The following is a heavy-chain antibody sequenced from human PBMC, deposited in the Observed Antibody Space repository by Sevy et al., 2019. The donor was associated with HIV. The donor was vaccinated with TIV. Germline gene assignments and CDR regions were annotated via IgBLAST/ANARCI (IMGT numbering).Heavy chain of an antibody. CDR1: GGSFSGYY. D-gene: IGHD2-2*01. V-gene: IGHV4-34*01. Sequence: SETLSLTCAVYGGSFSGYYWSWIRQPPGKGLEWIGEINHGGTTNYNPSLKSRVIISVDTSKNQFSLKLSSVTAADTAVYYCARHCSTTSCSHAFDIWGQGTMVTVSS. J-gene: IGHJ3*02. CDR3: ARHCSTTSCSHAFDI. CDR2: INHGGTT.